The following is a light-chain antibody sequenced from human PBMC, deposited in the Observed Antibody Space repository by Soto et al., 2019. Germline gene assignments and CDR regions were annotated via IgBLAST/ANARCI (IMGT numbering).Light chain of an antibody. CDR3: SSYTSSSTYVV. CDR2: AVT. J-gene: IGLJ2*01. CDR1: NSDIGGYNY. Sequence: QSALTQPASVSGSPGQSITISCTGTNSDIGGYNYVSWYQQHPGKAPKLMIYAVTNRPSGVSNRFSGSKSGNTASLTISGLQAEDEADYYCSSYTSSSTYVVFGGGTKLTVL. V-gene: IGLV2-14*01.